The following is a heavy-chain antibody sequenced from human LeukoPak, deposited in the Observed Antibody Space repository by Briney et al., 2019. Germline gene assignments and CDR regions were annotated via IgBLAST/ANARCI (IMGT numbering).Heavy chain of an antibody. CDR1: GFTFSSYE. CDR2: ISSSSGDI. V-gene: IGHV3-21*01. D-gene: IGHD3/OR15-3a*01. J-gene: IGHJ4*02. Sequence: PGGSLRLSCAASGFTFSSYEMNWVRQAPGKGLEWVSSISSSSGDIYYADSVKSRFTISRDNAKNSLYLQMNSLRAEDTAVYYCARSDSYFDYWGQGTLVTVSS. CDR3: ARSDSYFDY.